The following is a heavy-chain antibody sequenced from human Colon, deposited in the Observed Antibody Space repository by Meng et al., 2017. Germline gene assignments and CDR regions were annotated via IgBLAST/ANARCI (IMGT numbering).Heavy chain of an antibody. CDR1: GFTFSSHW. D-gene: IGHD1-26*01. CDR3: VGPNSGIYWEYFQH. Sequence: EVERVESGGGLVQPGGSLRLYLAAFGFTFSSHWMHWVRQAPGKGLVWVSRINTDGSTTYYADSVKGRFTVSRDNAKNTLYLQMNSLRDEDTAVYYCVGPNSGIYWEYFQHWGQGTLVTVSS. V-gene: IGHV3-74*01. J-gene: IGHJ1*01. CDR2: INTDGSTT.